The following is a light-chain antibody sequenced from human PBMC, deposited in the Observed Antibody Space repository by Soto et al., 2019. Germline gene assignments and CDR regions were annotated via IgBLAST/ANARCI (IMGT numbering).Light chain of an antibody. CDR2: DVS. CDR1: NSDVGGYNY. CDR3: SSYTSSQTVV. Sequence: QSALTQPASVSGSPGQSIAISCTGTNSDVGGYNYVSWYQQHPGKAPKLMIYDVSNRPSGVSNRFSGSKSDNTASLTISGLQAEDEADYYCSSYTSSQTVVFGGGTKLTVL. J-gene: IGLJ2*01. V-gene: IGLV2-14*01.